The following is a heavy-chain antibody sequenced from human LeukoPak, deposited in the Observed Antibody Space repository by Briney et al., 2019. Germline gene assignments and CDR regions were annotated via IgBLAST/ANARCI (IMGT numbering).Heavy chain of an antibody. Sequence: ASVKVSCKSSGYTFTNYDIHWVRQATGQGLEWMGWMNPNSGNTGYAQKFQGRVTMTRNTSISTAYMELSSLRSEDTAVYFCARGRREIVVIITTYSFDYWGQGILVAVSS. CDR1: GYTFTNYD. V-gene: IGHV1-8*01. CDR2: MNPNSGNT. CDR3: ARGRREIVVIITTYSFDY. D-gene: IGHD3-22*01. J-gene: IGHJ4*02.